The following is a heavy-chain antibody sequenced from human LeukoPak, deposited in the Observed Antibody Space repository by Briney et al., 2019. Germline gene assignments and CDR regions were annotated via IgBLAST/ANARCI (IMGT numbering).Heavy chain of an antibody. J-gene: IGHJ3*02. CDR1: GYNFNIYS. CDR3: ARTHGWHDAFDI. CDR2: IYPDDRNT. V-gene: IGHV5-51*01. D-gene: IGHD6-19*01. Sequence: GESLKISCKGSGYNFNIYSIGWVRQMPGKGLEWMGIIYPDDRNTRYSPSFEGQVTISADKSISTAYLQWSSLKASDTAMYYCARTHGWHDAFDIWGQGTMVTVSS.